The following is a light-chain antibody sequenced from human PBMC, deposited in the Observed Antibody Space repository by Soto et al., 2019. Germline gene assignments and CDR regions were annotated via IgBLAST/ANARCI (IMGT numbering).Light chain of an antibody. CDR1: QSVSSNY. J-gene: IGKJ4*01. V-gene: IGKV3-20*01. CDR2: GAS. Sequence: EIVLTQSPGTLSLSPGERGTLSCRASQSVSSNYLAWYQQKPGQAPRLLIYGASSRATGIPDRFSGSGSVTDFTLTISRLEPEDFAVYYCQQYGSAPLTFGGGTKVDIK. CDR3: QQYGSAPLT.